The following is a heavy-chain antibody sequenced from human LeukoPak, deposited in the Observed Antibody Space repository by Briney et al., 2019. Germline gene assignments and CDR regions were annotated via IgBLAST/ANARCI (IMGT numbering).Heavy chain of an antibody. CDR2: ISGSGGST. CDR3: ARDRAGNADY. V-gene: IGHV3-23*01. D-gene: IGHD6-19*01. Sequence: GGSLRLSCAASGFTFSSYGMSWVRQAPGKGLEWVSAISGSGGSTYYADSVKGRFTISRDNAKNSLYLRMNSLRAEDTAVYYCARDRAGNADYWGQGTLVTVSS. J-gene: IGHJ4*02. CDR1: GFTFSSYG.